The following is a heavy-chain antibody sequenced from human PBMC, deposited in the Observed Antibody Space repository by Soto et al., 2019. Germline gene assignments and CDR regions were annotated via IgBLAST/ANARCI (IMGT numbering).Heavy chain of an antibody. D-gene: IGHD1-26*01. J-gene: IGHJ4*02. Sequence: QVQLVESGGGAVQPGESLRLSCVASGFDFTYYAMHWVRQAPGKGLESVAVMSSDGSKIHHTDSVKGRFTISRDNSKHTLYLQMNSLGKEDTAVYFCAKDEGVGGTLGLFDYWGQGTLVSVSS. V-gene: IGHV3-30*18. CDR3: AKDEGVGGTLGLFDY. CDR2: MSSDGSKI. CDR1: GFDFTYYA.